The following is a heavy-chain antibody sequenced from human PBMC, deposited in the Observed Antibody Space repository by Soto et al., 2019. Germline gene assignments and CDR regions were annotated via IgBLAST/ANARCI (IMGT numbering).Heavy chain of an antibody. J-gene: IGHJ6*02. D-gene: IGHD3-10*01. V-gene: IGHV1-69*13. Sequence: SVKVSCKAPGGPYNSFAISWVRQTPGQGLEWIGGIIPVFGTATYAQKFKGRVTITAEESTSTAYMELSSLTSEDTAVYYCARFLGGAGSYYDGQNYNYYNGMDVWGQGTTVTVSS. CDR2: IIPVFGTA. CDR1: GGPYNSFA. CDR3: ARFLGGAGSYYDGQNYNYYNGMDV.